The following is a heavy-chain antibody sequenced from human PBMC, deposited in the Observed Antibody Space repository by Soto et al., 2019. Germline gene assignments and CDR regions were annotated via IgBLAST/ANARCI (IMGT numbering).Heavy chain of an antibody. D-gene: IGHD6-19*01. CDR2: IIPIFGTA. V-gene: IGHV1-69*06. Sequence: ASVKVSCKASGGTFSSYAISWVRQAPGQGLEWMGGIIPIFGTANYAQKFQGRVTITADKSTSTAYMELSSLRSEDTAVYYCARDKWSSGPFDYWGQGTLVTVSS. CDR3: ARDKWSSGPFDY. J-gene: IGHJ4*02. CDR1: GGTFSSYA.